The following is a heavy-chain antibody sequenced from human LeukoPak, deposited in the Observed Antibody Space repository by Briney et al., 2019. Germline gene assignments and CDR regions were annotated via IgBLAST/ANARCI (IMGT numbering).Heavy chain of an antibody. D-gene: IGHD3-22*01. CDR2: IKQDGSEK. CDR3: ARALSRSTQYSDTVRHFDY. J-gene: IGHJ4*02. CDR1: RFTFSSYW. V-gene: IGHV3-7*01. Sequence: QSGGSLRLSCAASRFTFSSYWMSWVRQAPGKGLEWVANIKQDGSEKYYVDSVKGRFTISRDNAKNSLYLQMNSLRAEDTAVYYCARALSRSTQYSDTVRHFDYWGQGTLATVSS.